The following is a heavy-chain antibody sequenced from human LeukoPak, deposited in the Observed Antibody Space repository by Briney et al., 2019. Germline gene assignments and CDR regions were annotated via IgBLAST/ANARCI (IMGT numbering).Heavy chain of an antibody. CDR3: ARGTPGDLGYCSGGSCFSFDY. D-gene: IGHD2-15*01. J-gene: IGHJ4*02. Sequence: ASVKVSCKASGGTFSSYAISWVRQAPGQRLEWMGGIIPIFGTANYAQKLQGRVTITADESTSTAYMELSSMRSEDTDVYYCARGTPGDLGYCSGGSCFSFDYWGQGTLVTVSS. CDR1: GGTFSSYA. V-gene: IGHV1-69*01. CDR2: IIPIFGTA.